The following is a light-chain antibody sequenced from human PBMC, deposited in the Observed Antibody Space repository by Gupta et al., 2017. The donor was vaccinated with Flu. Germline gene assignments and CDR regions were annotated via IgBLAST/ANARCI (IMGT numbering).Light chain of an antibody. CDR3: QVWDNSGGHPYVV. CDR2: DDN. CDR1: NIGSKS. Sequence: SYVLTQPPSVSVAPGQTARITCGGNNIGSKSVHWYQQKPGQAPVLVVYDDNDRPSGIPERFSGSNSGNTATLTISRVEAGDEADYYCQVWDNSGGHPYVVFGGGTKLTVL. V-gene: IGLV3-21*02. J-gene: IGLJ2*01.